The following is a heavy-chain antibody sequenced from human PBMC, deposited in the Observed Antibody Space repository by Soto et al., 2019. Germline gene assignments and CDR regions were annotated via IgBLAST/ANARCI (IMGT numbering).Heavy chain of an antibody. D-gene: IGHD3-16*02. CDR3: ARRNGYIWGSYRSGNWFDP. CDR1: GGSISSYY. J-gene: IGHJ5*02. Sequence: SETLCLTCTVSGGSISSYYWSWIRQPPGKGLEWIGYIYYSGSTNYNPSLKSRVTISVDTSKNQFSLKLGSVTAADTAVYYCARRNGYIWGSYRSGNWFDPWGQGTLVTVSS. CDR2: IYYSGST. V-gene: IGHV4-59*08.